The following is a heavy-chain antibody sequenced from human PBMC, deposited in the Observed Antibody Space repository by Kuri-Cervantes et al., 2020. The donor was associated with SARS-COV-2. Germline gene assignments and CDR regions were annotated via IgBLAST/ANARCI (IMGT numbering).Heavy chain of an antibody. V-gene: IGHV3-33*01. CDR3: ATEAPPKGNWGSEVDH. J-gene: IGHJ4*02. D-gene: IGHD7-27*01. Sequence: SLKISRVGFGFIFSDYGMHWVRQAPGKGLEWVAGIWNDGSNKYFAAPVKGRFTISRDNSKHTVVLPMSGLRVEDTAVYYCATEAPPKGNWGSEVDHWGQGTLVTVSS. CDR2: IWNDGSNK. CDR1: GFIFSDYG.